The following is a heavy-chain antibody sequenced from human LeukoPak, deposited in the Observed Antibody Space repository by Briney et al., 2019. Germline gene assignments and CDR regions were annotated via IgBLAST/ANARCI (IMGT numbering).Heavy chain of an antibody. D-gene: IGHD5-24*01. CDR3: ARDGRRWLQSPH. CDR2: ISSDSSTI. Sequence: PGGSLRLSCAASGFTFSTYSINWVRQAPGKGLEWVSYISSDSSTIYYADSLKGRFTISRDNAKNSLYLQMNSLRAEDTAVYYCARDGRRWLQSPHWGQGTLVTVSS. CDR1: GFTFSTYS. J-gene: IGHJ4*02. V-gene: IGHV3-48*04.